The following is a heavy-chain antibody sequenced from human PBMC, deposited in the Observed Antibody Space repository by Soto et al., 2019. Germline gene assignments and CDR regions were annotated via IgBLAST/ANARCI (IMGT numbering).Heavy chain of an antibody. Sequence: SETLSLTCTVSCGSISNGEYSRRSIRKPPGKGLEWIGYIYYSGSTDYNPSLKSRVTISVDTSRNQFCLKLSAVTAADTAVYFCAREGGEYYDSSGYWHHWFDPWGQGTVVTV. V-gene: IGHV4-30-4*01. CDR2: IYYSGST. CDR1: CGSISNGEYS. J-gene: IGHJ5*02. D-gene: IGHD3-22*01. CDR3: AREGGEYYDSSGYWHHWFDP.